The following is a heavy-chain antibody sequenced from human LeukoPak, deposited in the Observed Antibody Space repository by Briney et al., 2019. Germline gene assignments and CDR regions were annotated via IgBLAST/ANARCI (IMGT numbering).Heavy chain of an antibody. J-gene: IGHJ3*02. D-gene: IGHD3-22*01. CDR2: IYYSGST. CDR1: GGSISSYY. V-gene: IGHV4-59*01. Sequence: SETLSLTCTVSGGSISSYYWSWIRQPPGKGLEWIGYIYYSGSTNYNPSLKSRVTISLDTSRNQFSLKLSSVTAADTAVYFCARARNYYDSSDYYYEGDAFDIWGQGTMVTVSS. CDR3: ARARNYYDSSDYYYEGDAFDI.